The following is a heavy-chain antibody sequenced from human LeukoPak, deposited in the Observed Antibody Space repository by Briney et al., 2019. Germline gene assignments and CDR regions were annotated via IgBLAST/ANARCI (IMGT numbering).Heavy chain of an antibody. CDR2: LRGDTGDT. CDR3: ARVRDNVCDY. J-gene: IGHJ4*02. CDR1: GYMVSDYY. D-gene: IGHD1-1*01. V-gene: IGHV1-2*02. Sequence: ASVTVSCKTSGYMVSDYYMHWVRQAPGQGLEWMGWLRGDTGDTDSPQKFKGRVTMTRDTATNTAYMQLSRLTYDDTAIYFCARVRDNVCDYWGQGTLVTVSS.